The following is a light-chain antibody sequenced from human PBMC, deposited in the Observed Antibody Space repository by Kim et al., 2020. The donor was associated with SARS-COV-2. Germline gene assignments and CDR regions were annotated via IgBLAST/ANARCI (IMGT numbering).Light chain of an antibody. V-gene: IGKV1-5*03. CDR3: QHYRRFPYT. Sequence: SASVGDGVTITCRASQDVESFLAWYQQKPGKAPKLLIYKASTLEGGVPPRFSGSGSGTGFTLTISSLQPDDFATYYCQHYRRFPYTFGQGTKLEI. CDR2: KAS. J-gene: IGKJ2*01. CDR1: QDVESF.